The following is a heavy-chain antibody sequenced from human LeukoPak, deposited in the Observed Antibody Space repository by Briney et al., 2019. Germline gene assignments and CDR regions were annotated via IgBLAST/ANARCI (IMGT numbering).Heavy chain of an antibody. CDR2: INTNTGNP. Sequence: ASVKVSCKASGYSFTTYAMNWVRQAPGQGLEWMGWINTNTGNPTYAQGFTGRFVFSLDSSVSTAYLQISSLKAEDTAVYYCARELLITRTWFDPWGQGTLVTVSS. CDR3: ARELLITRTWFDP. V-gene: IGHV7-4-1*02. CDR1: GYSFTTYA. J-gene: IGHJ5*02. D-gene: IGHD3-22*01.